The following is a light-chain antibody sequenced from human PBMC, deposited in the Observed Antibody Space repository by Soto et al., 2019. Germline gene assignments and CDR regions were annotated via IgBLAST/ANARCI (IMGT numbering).Light chain of an antibody. Sequence: QSALTQPRSVSGSPGQSVTISCTGTGSDVGSYNYVSWYQQHPGKVPKLLIYDVTKRPSGVPDRFSGSRSGNTASLTISGLQREDEADYYCCSYAGSLTFEVFGGGTKRTVL. V-gene: IGLV2-11*01. CDR2: DVT. J-gene: IGLJ2*01. CDR3: CSYAGSLTFEV. CDR1: GSDVGSYNY.